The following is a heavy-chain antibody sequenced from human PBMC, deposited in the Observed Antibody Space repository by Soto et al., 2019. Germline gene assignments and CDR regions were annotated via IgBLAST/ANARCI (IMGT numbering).Heavy chain of an antibody. V-gene: IGHV4-4*02. CDR3: AHRPIVGAAI. Sequence: SETLSLTCAVFGGSFSNSNWWTWVRQPPGKGLGWIGEIFHSGSTNYNSSLMGRVTISVDKANNQFSLKLSSVTAAVTAVYYCAHRPIVGAAIWGQGTLVTVSS. CDR2: IFHSGST. J-gene: IGHJ4*02. CDR1: GGSFSNSNW. D-gene: IGHD1-26*01.